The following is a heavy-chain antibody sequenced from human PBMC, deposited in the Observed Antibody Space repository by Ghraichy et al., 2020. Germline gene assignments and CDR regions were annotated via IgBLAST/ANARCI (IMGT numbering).Heavy chain of an antibody. D-gene: IGHD3-3*01. J-gene: IGHJ3*02. CDR2: ISGSGENA. CDR3: SKTREWKFDI. CDR1: GFTFSDFA. Sequence: GGSLRLSCAASGFTFSDFAMSWVRQAPGKGPEWVSAISGSGENAYYADSVKGRFTTSRDNSKNTLYLEVNSLRAEDTAVYYCSKTREWKFDIWGQGTLVTVSS. V-gene: IGHV3-23*01.